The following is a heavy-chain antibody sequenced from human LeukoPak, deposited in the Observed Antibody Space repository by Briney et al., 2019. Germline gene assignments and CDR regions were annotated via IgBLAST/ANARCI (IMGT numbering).Heavy chain of an antibody. D-gene: IGHD3-3*01. J-gene: IGHJ3*02. CDR1: GFTFSSYW. Sequence: PGGALRLSCAASGFTFSSYWMHWVRQAPGKGLVWVSRINTDGSSTSYADSVKGRSTISRDNAKNTLYLQMNSLRAEDTAVYYCARSFTYYDFWSGTRPFDIWGQGTMVTVSS. CDR3: ARSFTYYDFWSGTRPFDI. CDR2: INTDGSST. V-gene: IGHV3-74*01.